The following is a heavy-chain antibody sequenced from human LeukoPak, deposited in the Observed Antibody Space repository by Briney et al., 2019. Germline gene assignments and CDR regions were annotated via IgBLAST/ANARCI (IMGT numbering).Heavy chain of an antibody. CDR3: AKRGLAAALFR. V-gene: IGHV3-23*01. CDR2: ISGSGGST. CDR1: GFTFSSYA. D-gene: IGHD6-13*01. J-gene: IGHJ4*02. Sequence: GGSLRLSCAASGFTFSSYAMSWVRQAPGKGLEWVSDISGSGGSTYYADSVKGRFTISRDNSKNTLYLQMNRLRAEDTAVYYCAKRGLAAALFRWGQGTLVTVSS.